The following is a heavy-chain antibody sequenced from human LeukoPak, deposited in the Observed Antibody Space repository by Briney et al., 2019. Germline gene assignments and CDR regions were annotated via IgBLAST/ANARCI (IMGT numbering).Heavy chain of an antibody. Sequence: GGSLRLSCAASGFTFSSYSMNWVRQAPGKGLEWVSAISGSGGSTYYADSVKGRFTISRDNSKNTLYLQMNSLRAEDTAVYYCAKDLGFGEFGYWGQGTLVTVSS. V-gene: IGHV3-23*01. D-gene: IGHD3-10*01. CDR1: GFTFSSYS. CDR2: ISGSGGST. CDR3: AKDLGFGEFGY. J-gene: IGHJ4*02.